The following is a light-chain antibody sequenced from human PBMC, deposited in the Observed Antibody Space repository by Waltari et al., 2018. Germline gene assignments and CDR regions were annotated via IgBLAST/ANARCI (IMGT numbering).Light chain of an antibody. Sequence: QTVVTQEPSFSVSPGGTVTLTCRLSSGSVPTIYYPSWYQQTPGQAPRTLIYSTNTRSSGVPDRFSGSILGNKAALTITGAQADDESDYYCVLYMGSGTVVFGGGTKLTVL. CDR3: VLYMGSGTVV. CDR2: STN. J-gene: IGLJ2*01. CDR1: SGSVPTIYY. V-gene: IGLV8-61*01.